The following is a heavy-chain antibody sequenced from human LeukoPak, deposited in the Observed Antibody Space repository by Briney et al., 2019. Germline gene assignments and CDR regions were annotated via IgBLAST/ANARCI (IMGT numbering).Heavy chain of an antibody. D-gene: IGHD3-22*01. J-gene: IGHJ4*02. CDR1: GGSISSDGYY. CDR3: ARDYYDSSGYLAEDYFDY. Sequence: SQTLSLTCTVSGGSISSDGYYWSWIRQHPGKGLEWIGYIYYSGSTYYNPSLKSRVSISVDTSKNQFSLKLTSVTAADVAVYYCARDYYDSSGYLAEDYFDYWGQGTLVTVSA. V-gene: IGHV4-31*03. CDR2: IYYSGST.